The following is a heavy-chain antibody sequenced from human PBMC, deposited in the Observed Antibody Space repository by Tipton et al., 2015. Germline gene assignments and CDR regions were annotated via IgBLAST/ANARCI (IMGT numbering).Heavy chain of an antibody. Sequence: LRLSCTVSGDSINSYYWSWIRQPPGKGLEWIGYIHYSGATKYNPSLKSRVTISVDTSKNQFSLNLNSVTAADTAVYYCARRAGYGDHFDYWGRGTLVTVSP. V-gene: IGHV4-59*01. CDR1: GDSINSYY. CDR2: IHYSGAT. D-gene: IGHD4-17*01. J-gene: IGHJ4*02. CDR3: ARRAGYGDHFDY.